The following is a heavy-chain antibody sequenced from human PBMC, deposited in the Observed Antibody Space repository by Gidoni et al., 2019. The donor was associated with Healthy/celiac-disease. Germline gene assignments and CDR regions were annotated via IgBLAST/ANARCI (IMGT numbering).Heavy chain of an antibody. CDR1: GGSISSSSYY. V-gene: IGHV4-39*01. CDR2: IYYSGST. D-gene: IGHD5-12*01. Sequence: QLQLQESGPGLVKPSETLSLTCTVSGGSISSSSYYWGWIRQPPGKGLEWIGSIYYSGSTYYNPSLKSRVTISVDTSKNQFSLKLSSVTAANTAVYYCARVMGYGAHFDYWGQGTLVTVSP. J-gene: IGHJ4*02. CDR3: ARVMGYGAHFDY.